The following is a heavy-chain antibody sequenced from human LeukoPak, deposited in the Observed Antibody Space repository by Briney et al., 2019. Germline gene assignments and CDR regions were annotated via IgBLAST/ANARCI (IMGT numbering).Heavy chain of an antibody. CDR2: IYHTGTT. CDR3: ASVSVWELATHPGGSFDY. V-gene: IGHV4-30-4*01. Sequence: SETLSLTCTVSGGLISRIEYYWSWIRQSPVKGLEWLGHIYHTGTTLYSPHLNNRLTVSVDSSRNQSSQTLNSVTAADTAVYYCASVSVWELATHPGGSFDYWGRGILVTVSS. J-gene: IGHJ4*02. CDR1: GGLISRIEYY. D-gene: IGHD1-26*01.